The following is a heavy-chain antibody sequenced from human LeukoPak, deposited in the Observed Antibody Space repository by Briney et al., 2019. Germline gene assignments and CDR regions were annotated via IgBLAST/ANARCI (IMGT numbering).Heavy chain of an antibody. CDR1: GYISTSYD. Sequence: ASVKFSCKAFGYISTSYDITWVRQATGQGIGWRGWGNPNSGNTGYAQTFQGRVTMTRNTSISTAYMELSSLRAEDTAVYYCAREWGYYGSGSTASDYWGQGTLVTVSS. D-gene: IGHD3-10*01. V-gene: IGHV1-8*01. CDR3: AREWGYYGSGSTASDY. CDR2: GNPNSGNT. J-gene: IGHJ4*02.